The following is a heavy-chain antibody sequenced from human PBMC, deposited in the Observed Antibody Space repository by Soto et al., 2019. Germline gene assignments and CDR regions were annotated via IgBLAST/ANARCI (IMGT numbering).Heavy chain of an antibody. Sequence: PGGSLRLSCAASGFTFSNAWMSWVRQAPGKGLERVGRIKSKTDGGTTDYAAPVKGRFTISRDDSKNTLYLQMNSLKTEDTAVYYCTTDGTVVTPSQARHWGQGTLVTVSS. V-gene: IGHV3-15*01. CDR3: TTDGTVVTPSQARH. CDR1: GFTFSNAW. D-gene: IGHD2-15*01. CDR2: IKSKTDGGTT. J-gene: IGHJ4*02.